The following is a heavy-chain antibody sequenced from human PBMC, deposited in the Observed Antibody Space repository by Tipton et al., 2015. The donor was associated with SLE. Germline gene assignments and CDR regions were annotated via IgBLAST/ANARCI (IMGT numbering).Heavy chain of an antibody. CDR3: ALPGTSF. Sequence: QLMQSGPEVKKPGASVKVSCKTSGYIFTNYDIAWVRQAPGQGLEWMGWINAYNGDTNYAQKVQGRVTMTTDTSTSTAYMELRSLRSDDTAIYYCALPGTSFWGQGTLVTVSS. CDR1: GYIFTNYD. CDR2: INAYNGDT. V-gene: IGHV1-18*01. J-gene: IGHJ4*02. D-gene: IGHD1-1*01.